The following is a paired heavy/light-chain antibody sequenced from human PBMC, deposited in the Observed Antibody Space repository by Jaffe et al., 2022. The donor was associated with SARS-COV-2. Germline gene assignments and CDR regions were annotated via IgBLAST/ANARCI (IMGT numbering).Heavy chain of an antibody. J-gene: IGHJ4*02. V-gene: IGHV3-48*03. CDR3: ARDAPGTVTNDY. CDR2: INTNGGLT. CDR1: GFTFSSYE. Sequence: DVQLVESGGGLVQPGGSLRLSCAASGFTFSSYEMNWVRQAPGKGLEWISFINTNGGLTFYADSVKGRFTISRDNAKKSLYLEMNSLRADDTAVYYCARDAPGTVTNDYWGQGTLVTVSS. D-gene: IGHD4-17*01.
Light chain of an antibody. CDR2: GAS. CDR3: YQYDDLPFS. CDR1: QSVKSIF. V-gene: IGKV3-20*01. Sequence: IVLTQSPGTLSLSPGDRATLSCRASQSVKSIFFGWYQQRLGQPPRLLIYGASNRAIGIPDRFSGSGSGTDFTLTISSLEPEDFAVYYCYQYDDLPFSFGPGTKVDI. J-gene: IGKJ3*01.